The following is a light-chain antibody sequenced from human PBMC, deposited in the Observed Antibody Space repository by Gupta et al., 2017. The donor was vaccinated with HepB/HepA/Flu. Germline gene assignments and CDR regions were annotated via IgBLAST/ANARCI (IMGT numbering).Light chain of an antibody. CDR3: QSYDSSLSGSEL. J-gene: IGLJ2*01. V-gene: IGLV1-40*01. CDR2: VNS. CDR1: SSNIGAGYD. Sequence: QSVLTQPPSVSGAPGQRVTISCTGSSSNIGAGYDVPWYPQLPGTAPKLLIYVNSNRPSGVPDRFSGSKSGTSASLAITGLQAEDEADYYCQSYDSSLSGSELFGGGTKLTVL.